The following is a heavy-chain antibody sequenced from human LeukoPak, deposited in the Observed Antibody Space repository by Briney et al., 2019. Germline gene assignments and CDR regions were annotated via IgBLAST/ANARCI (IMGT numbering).Heavy chain of an antibody. CDR2: IHSSGSI. CDR1: GGSISIFY. D-gene: IGHD1-26*01. V-gene: IGHV4-4*07. Sequence: SETLTLTCTVSGGSISIFYWSWIRQPAGKGLDWIGRIHSSGSINHNPSLKSRVTLSVDTSKNQFSLKLTSVAAADTAVYYCSRESGPFCPFGHWGQGTLVAVTS. J-gene: IGHJ4*02. CDR3: SRESGPFCPFGH.